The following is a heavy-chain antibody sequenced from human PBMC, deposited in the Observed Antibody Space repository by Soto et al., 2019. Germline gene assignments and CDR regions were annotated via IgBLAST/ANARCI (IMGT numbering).Heavy chain of an antibody. CDR2: ISSGGTTT. Sequence: PGGSLRLSCAASGFTFGSHWVHWVRQAPGKGLVYVSRISSGGTTTNYAESVKGRFTISRDNARNTLYLQMNSLRVEDTAVYYCAKHLQYDSGWPLHYWGQGTLVTVSS. CDR3: AKHLQYDSGWPLHY. V-gene: IGHV3-74*01. D-gene: IGHD6-19*01. J-gene: IGHJ4*02. CDR1: GFTFGSHW.